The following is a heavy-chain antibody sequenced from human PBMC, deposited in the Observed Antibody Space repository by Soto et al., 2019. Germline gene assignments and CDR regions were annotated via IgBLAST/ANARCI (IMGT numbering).Heavy chain of an antibody. CDR1: GGSIRSGGNS. CDR3: AREVLRTFDY. V-gene: IGHV4-31*03. CDR2: IYYSGST. J-gene: IGHJ4*02. Sequence: QVQLQESGPGLVKPSQTLSLTCTVSGGSIRSGGNSWSWIRQHSGKGLEWIGYIYYSGSTYYNPSLQSRLTISLDTSKNQFSLKLSSVTAADTAVYYCAREVLRTFDYWGQGTLVTVSS.